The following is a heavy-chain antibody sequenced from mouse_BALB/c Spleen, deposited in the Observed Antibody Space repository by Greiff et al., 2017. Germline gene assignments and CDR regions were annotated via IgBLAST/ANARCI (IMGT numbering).Heavy chain of an antibody. CDR3: AREGGPMITGAMDD. J-gene: IGHJ4*01. CDR2: INTGSGGT. Sequence: QVQLQQSGAELVRPGTSVKVSCKASGYAFTNYLIEWVKQRPGQGLEWIGVINTGSGGTNYNEKFKGKATLTADKSSSTADMQLSSLTSDDSAVFFCAREGGPMITGAMDDWGQGTSVTVSS. V-gene: IGHV1-54*01. CDR1: GYAFTNYL. D-gene: IGHD2-4*01.